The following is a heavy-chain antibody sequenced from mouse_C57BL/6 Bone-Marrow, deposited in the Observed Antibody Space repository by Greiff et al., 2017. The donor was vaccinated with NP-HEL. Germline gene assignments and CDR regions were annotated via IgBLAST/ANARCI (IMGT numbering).Heavy chain of an antibody. CDR2: IYPGSGST. CDR3: ARYYGSSYGWFAY. Sequence: QVQLQQPGAELVKPGASVKMSCKASGYTFTSYWITWVKQRPGQGLEWIGDIYPGSGSTNYNEKFKSKATLTVDKSSSTAYMQLSSLTSEDSAVYYCARYYGSSYGWFAYWGQGTLVTVSA. V-gene: IGHV1-55*01. J-gene: IGHJ3*01. D-gene: IGHD1-1*01. CDR1: GYTFTSYW.